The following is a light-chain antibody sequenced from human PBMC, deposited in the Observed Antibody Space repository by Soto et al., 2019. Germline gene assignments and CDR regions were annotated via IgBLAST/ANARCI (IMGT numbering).Light chain of an antibody. J-gene: IGKJ2*01. CDR2: WAS. CDR1: QTVFHSSYNKDF. CDR3: QQYYSSLT. Sequence: DIVMTQSLDSLSVSLGERATINCKSSQTVFHSSYNKDFLAWYQQKPGQPPKLLFYWASTRESGVPARFSGGGSGTDFSLTISSLQPEDVAVYYCQQYYSSLTFGQGTKLEIK. V-gene: IGKV4-1*01.